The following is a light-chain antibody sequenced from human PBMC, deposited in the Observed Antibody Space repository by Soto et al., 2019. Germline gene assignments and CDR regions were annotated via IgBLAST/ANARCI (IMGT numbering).Light chain of an antibody. V-gene: IGKV1-5*03. CDR3: QQYNSYSWT. CDR2: KAS. CDR1: QSISSW. J-gene: IGKJ1*01. Sequence: DIQMTQSPSTLSASVGDRVTITCRASQSISSWLAWYQQKPGKAPNLLIYKASILESGVPSRISGSGSGTEFTLTISTLQPDDFATYCCQQYNSYSWTFGQGTKVEIK.